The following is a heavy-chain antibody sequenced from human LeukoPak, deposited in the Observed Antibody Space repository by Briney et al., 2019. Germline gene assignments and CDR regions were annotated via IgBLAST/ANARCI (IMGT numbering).Heavy chain of an antibody. CDR1: GFTYSNVW. J-gene: IGHJ4*02. Sequence: GGSLRLSCAASGFTYSNVWMNWVRQAPGKGLEWVGRIKTNAEGGTLDYTAPVKGRFTISRDDSKNTLYLQMDSLEVEDTGMYYCTTGIDDEGGYWGQGTLVTVSS. V-gene: IGHV3-15*07. D-gene: IGHD3-3*02. CDR2: IKTNAEGGTL. CDR3: TTGIDDEGGY.